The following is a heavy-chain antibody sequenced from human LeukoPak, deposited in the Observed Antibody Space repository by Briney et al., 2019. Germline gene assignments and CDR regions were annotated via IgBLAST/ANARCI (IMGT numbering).Heavy chain of an antibody. CDR3: AKDGSSGYFPDAFDI. CDR2: ISSSSSYI. V-gene: IGHV3-21*01. J-gene: IGHJ3*02. Sequence: PGGSLRLSCAASGFTFSSYSMNWVRQAPGKGLEWVSSISSSSSYIYYADSVKGRFTISRDNSKNTLYLQMNSLRAEDTAVYYCAKDGSSGYFPDAFDIWGQGTMVTVSS. D-gene: IGHD3-22*01. CDR1: GFTFSSYS.